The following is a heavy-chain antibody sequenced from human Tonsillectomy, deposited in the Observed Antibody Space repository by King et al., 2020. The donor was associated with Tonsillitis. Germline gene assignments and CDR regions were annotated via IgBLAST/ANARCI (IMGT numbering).Heavy chain of an antibody. CDR3: PKDRDSGIRAYYMDV. V-gene: IGHV3-9*01. D-gene: IGHD3-10*01. CDR1: GFDLDYYA. Sequence: VQLVESGGGLVQPGRSLRLAGAATGFDLDYYAMHGVRRVPGKGMEWISVISWNSGTRAYLDSVMGRFTMVRANAKNSLYLQMNSLRPEDTALYYCPKDRDSGIRAYYMDVWGKGTTVTVSS. J-gene: IGHJ6*03. CDR2: ISWNSGTR.